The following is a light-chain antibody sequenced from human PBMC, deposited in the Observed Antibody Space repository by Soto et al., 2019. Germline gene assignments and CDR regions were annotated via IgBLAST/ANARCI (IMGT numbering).Light chain of an antibody. V-gene: IGKV3-15*01. CDR2: GAS. CDR1: QSVNTN. Sequence: EIEMTQSPATLSVSPGERATLSCRASQSVNTNLAWYQQKPGQAPRLLIYGASTRAPGIPARFSGSGSGTEFTLTVSSLQSEDFAVYYCQQYGSSITFGGGTKVELK. J-gene: IGKJ4*01. CDR3: QQYGSSIT.